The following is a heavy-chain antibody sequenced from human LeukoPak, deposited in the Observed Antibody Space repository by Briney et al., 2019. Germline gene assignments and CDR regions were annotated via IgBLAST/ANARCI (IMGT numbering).Heavy chain of an antibody. CDR2: ISYSGNT. CDR1: GGSIISSDYH. V-gene: IGHV4-39*07. Sequence: SETLSLTCTVSGGSIISSDYHWGWVRQPPGKGLEWIGTISYSGNTDYNPSLKSRVTISVDRSKNQFSLKLSSVTAADTAVYYCARYYDFWSGTKENWLDPWGQGTLVTVSS. J-gene: IGHJ5*02. CDR3: ARYYDFWSGTKENWLDP. D-gene: IGHD3-3*01.